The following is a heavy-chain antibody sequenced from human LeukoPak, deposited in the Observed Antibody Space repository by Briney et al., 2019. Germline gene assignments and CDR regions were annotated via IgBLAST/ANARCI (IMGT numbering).Heavy chain of an antibody. V-gene: IGHV3-30*02. CDR1: GFTFSSYG. CDR2: IRYDGSNK. J-gene: IGHJ4*02. D-gene: IGHD1-26*01. CDR3: AKIPEFSGSWLLDY. Sequence: GGSLRLSCAASGFTFSSYGMHWVRQAPGKGLEWVAFIRYDGSNKYYADSVKGRFTISRDNSKNTLYLQMNSLRAEDTAVYYCAKIPEFSGSWLLDYWGQGTLVTVSS.